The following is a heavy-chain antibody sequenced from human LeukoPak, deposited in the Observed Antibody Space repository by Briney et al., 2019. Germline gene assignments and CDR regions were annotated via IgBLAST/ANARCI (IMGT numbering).Heavy chain of an antibody. CDR3: ARGLGYDFDLYYFDY. Sequence: SETLSLTCAVYGGSFSGYYWSWIRQPPGKGLEWIGEINHSGSTNYNPSLKSRVTISVDTSKNQFSLKLSSVAAADTAVYYCARGLGYDFDLYYFDYWGQGTLVTVSS. CDR2: INHSGST. CDR1: GGSFSGYY. V-gene: IGHV4-34*01. D-gene: IGHD5-12*01. J-gene: IGHJ4*02.